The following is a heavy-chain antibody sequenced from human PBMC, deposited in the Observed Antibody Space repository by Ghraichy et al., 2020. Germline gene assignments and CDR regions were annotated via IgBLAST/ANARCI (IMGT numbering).Heavy chain of an antibody. CDR3: ARGGIGSYWVGY. CDR2: IWYDGSNK. J-gene: IGHJ4*02. CDR1: GFTFSSYG. Sequence: GESLNISCAASGFTFSSYGMHWVRQAPGKGLEWVAVIWYDGSNKYYADSVKGRFTISRDNSKNTLYLQMNSLRAEDTAVYYCARGGIGSYWVGYWGQGTLVTVSS. V-gene: IGHV3-33*01. D-gene: IGHD1-26*01.